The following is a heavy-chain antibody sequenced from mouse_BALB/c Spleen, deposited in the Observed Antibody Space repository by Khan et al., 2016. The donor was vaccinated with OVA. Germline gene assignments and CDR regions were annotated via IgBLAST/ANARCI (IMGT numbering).Heavy chain of an antibody. CDR3: ARLAYYYDSEGFAY. CDR1: GFTFSTYG. J-gene: IGHJ3*01. CDR2: IRSGGSYT. Sequence: EVELVESGGDLVKPEGSLKLSCAASGFTFSTYGMSWDRRTSDKRLEWVATIRSGGSYTYYPDSVQGRFSIFRDNAKNTLNLQLSSLKSEDTAMFYCARLAYYYDSEGFAYWGQGTLVTVSA. V-gene: IGHV5-6*01. D-gene: IGHD1-1*01.